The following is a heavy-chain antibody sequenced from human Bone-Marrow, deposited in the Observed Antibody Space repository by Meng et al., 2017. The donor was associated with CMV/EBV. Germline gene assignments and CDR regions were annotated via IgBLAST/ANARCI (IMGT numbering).Heavy chain of an antibody. D-gene: IGHD3-9*01. CDR2: ISSSSSYT. CDR1: GFTFSDYY. CDR3: ARDDILTGYYRPHDY. Sequence: SGFTFSDYYMSWIRQAPGKGLEWVSYISSSSSYTNYADSVKGRFTISRDNAKNSLYLQMNSLRAEDTAVYYCARDDILTGYYRPHDYWGQGTLVTVSS. V-gene: IGHV3-11*06. J-gene: IGHJ4*02.